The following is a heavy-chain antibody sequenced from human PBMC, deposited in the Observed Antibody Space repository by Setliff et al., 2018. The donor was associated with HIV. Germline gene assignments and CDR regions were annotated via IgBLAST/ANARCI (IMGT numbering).Heavy chain of an antibody. CDR2: FDPEDGET. Sequence: ASVKVSCKISGYTLTELSIHWVRQAPGKGLEWMANFDPEDGETFYAQKFQGRLTMTEDTSTDTAYMELSSLRSEDTAVYCCARGPSDYPKGWFDPWGQGTLVTVSS. CDR3: ARGPSDYPKGWFDP. D-gene: IGHD3-10*01. V-gene: IGHV1-24*01. J-gene: IGHJ5*02. CDR1: GYTLTELS.